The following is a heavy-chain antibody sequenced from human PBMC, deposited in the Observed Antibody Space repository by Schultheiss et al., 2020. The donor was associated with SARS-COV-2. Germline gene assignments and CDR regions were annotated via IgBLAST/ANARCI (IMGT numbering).Heavy chain of an antibody. CDR1: GFTFTNSW. CDR2: IKPDGSEE. CDR3: ARDASLLVYYYYGMDV. J-gene: IGHJ6*02. Sequence: GGSLRLSCAASGFTFTNSWMSWVRHAPGKGLEWVANIKPDGSEEHYVDSVRGRFTLSRDNAKNSVYLQMNSLRAEDTAVYYCARDASLLVYYYYGMDVWGQGTTVTVSS. D-gene: IGHD3-3*01. V-gene: IGHV3-7*01.